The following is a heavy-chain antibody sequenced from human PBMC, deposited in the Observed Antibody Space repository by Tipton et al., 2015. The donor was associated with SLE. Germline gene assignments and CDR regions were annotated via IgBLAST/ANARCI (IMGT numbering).Heavy chain of an antibody. J-gene: IGHJ4*02. Sequence: QSGPEVKKPGASVRVSCKASGYTFITYDINWVRQATGQGLEWMGWMNPYSGNTGYAQKFQGRVTMTRNTSISTAYMELSSLRSEDTAVYYCARGPSYYGSGSYDYWGQGTLVTVSS. CDR2: MNPYSGNT. CDR3: ARGPSYYGSGSYDY. V-gene: IGHV1-8*01. D-gene: IGHD3-10*01. CDR1: GYTFITYD.